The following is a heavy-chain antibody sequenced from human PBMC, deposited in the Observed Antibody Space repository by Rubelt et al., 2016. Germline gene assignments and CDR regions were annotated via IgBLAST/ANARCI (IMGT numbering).Heavy chain of an antibody. D-gene: IGHD6-13*01. CDR3: ARGSWFRGAFDI. CDR2: INPNSGGT. Sequence: QVHLVQSGAEMREPGSSVKVSCKASGGSVSSSEVSWVRQAPGQGLEWMGRINPNSGGTNYAQKFQGRGTMTRDTSISTAYMELSRLRSDDTAVYYCARGSWFRGAFDIWGQGTMVTVSS. V-gene: IGHV1-2*06. CDR1: GGSVSSSE. J-gene: IGHJ3*02.